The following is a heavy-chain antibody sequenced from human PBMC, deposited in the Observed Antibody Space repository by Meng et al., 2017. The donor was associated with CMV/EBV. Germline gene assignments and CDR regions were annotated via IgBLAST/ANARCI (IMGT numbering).Heavy chain of an antibody. V-gene: IGHV4-34*01. CDR1: GGSFSGYY. CDR3: ARVFSHRGYSYGYFYYYGMDV. J-gene: IGHJ6*02. D-gene: IGHD5-18*01. Sequence: SETPSLTCAVYGGSFSGYYWSWIRQPPGKGLEWIGEINHSGSTNYNPSLKSRVTISVDTSKNQFSLKLSSVTAADTAVYYCARVFSHRGYSYGYFYYYGMDVWGQGTTVTVSS. CDR2: INHSGST.